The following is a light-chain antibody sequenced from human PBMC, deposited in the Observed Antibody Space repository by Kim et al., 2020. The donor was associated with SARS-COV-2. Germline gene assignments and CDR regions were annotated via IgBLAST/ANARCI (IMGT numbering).Light chain of an antibody. J-gene: IGKJ3*01. Sequence: EVVLTQSPGTLSLSPGERATLSCRASQSVSSYFAWYQQKPGQLPRLLIYGASSRATGIPDRFSASGSGTDFTLTISRLEPEDFAVYYCQQYLNLPFAFGPGTKVDIK. CDR2: GAS. CDR1: QSVSSY. CDR3: QQYLNLPFA. V-gene: IGKV3-20*01.